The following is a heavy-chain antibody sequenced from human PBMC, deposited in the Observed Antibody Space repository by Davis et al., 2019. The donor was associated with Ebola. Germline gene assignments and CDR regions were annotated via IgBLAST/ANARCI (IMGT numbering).Heavy chain of an antibody. V-gene: IGHV1-3*01. CDR2: INAGNGNT. Sequence: AASVKVSCKASGYTFTSYAMHWLRQPPGQRLEWMGWINAGNGNTKYSQKFQGRVTITRATSASTAYMELSSLRFEDTAVYYCAREVPGSGGALDNWGQGTLATVSS. D-gene: IGHD6-19*01. CDR1: GYTFTSYA. CDR3: AREVPGSGGALDN. J-gene: IGHJ4*02.